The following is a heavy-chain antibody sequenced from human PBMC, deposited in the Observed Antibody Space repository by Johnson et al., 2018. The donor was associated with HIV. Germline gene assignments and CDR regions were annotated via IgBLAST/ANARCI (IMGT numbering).Heavy chain of an antibody. J-gene: IGHJ3*02. Sequence: VQLVESGGGLVQPGGSLRLSCAASGFTFSNYWMSWVRQAPGKGLEWVAFIRYDGSNKYYADSVKGRFTISRDNSKNTLYLQMNNLRAADTAVYYCVRDDGSHYEAFDIWGQGTMVTVSS. D-gene: IGHD6-19*01. CDR1: GFTFSNYW. V-gene: IGHV3-30*02. CDR2: IRYDGSNK. CDR3: VRDDGSHYEAFDI.